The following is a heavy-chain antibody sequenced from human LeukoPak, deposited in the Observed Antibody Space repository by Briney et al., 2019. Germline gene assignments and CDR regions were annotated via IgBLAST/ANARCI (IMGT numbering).Heavy chain of an antibody. CDR1: GGSISSGVYY. D-gene: IGHD3-22*01. CDR3: ARDNDSSGYYPAVLVY. Sequence: PSETLSLTCTVSGGSISSGVYYWSWIRQPPGKGMGWIGYIYYSGSTYYNPSLRSRVTISVDTSKNQFSLKLSSVTAADTAVYYCARDNDSSGYYPAVLVYWGQGTLVTVSS. V-gene: IGHV4-30-4*08. CDR2: IYYSGST. J-gene: IGHJ4*02.